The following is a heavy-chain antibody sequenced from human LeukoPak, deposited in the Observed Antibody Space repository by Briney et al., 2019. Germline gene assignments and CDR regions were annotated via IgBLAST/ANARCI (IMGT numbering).Heavy chain of an antibody. Sequence: GASVKVSCKASGYTFTSYYIHWVRQAPGQGLDWMGWINTNTGNPTYAQGFTGRFVFSLDTSVSTAYLQISSLKAEDTAVYYCAGTPLYYYYYYMDVWGKGTTVTVSS. CDR2: INTNTGNP. V-gene: IGHV7-4-1*02. J-gene: IGHJ6*03. CDR3: AGTPLYYYYYYMDV. CDR1: GYTFTSYY.